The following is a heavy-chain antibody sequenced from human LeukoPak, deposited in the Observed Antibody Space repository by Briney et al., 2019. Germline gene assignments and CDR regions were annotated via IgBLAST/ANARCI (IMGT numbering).Heavy chain of an antibody. D-gene: IGHD6-6*01. CDR3: AREYRSSSGRALDY. Sequence: GGSLRLSCAASGFTFSSYDMHWVRQGTGKGLEWVSAIGTAGDTSYPGSVKGRFTISRENAKNSLYLQMNSLRAGDTAVYYCAREYRSSSGRALDYWGQGTLVTVSS. V-gene: IGHV3-13*01. CDR2: IGTAGDT. CDR1: GFTFSSYD. J-gene: IGHJ4*02.